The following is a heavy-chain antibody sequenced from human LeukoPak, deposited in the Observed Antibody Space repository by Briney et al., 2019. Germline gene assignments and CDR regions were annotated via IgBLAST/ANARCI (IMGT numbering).Heavy chain of an antibody. D-gene: IGHD1-20*01. V-gene: IGHV1-2*02. CDR2: INPNSGGT. CDR1: GYTFTVYY. CDR3: AGANWNDPNWFDP. Sequence: ASVEVSFKASGYTFTVYYMHWVRQAPGQGLEWMGWINPNSGGTNYAQKFQGRVTMTRDTSISTAYMELSRLRSDDTAVYYCAGANWNDPNWFDPWGQGTLVTVSS. J-gene: IGHJ5*02.